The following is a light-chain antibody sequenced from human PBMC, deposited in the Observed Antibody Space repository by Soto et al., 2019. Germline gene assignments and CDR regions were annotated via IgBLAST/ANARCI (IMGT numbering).Light chain of an antibody. V-gene: IGKV3-20*01. J-gene: IGKJ1*01. CDR2: GTS. CDR1: QTVNGNY. CDR3: QQCGSLPGT. Sequence: ETVLTQSPGTLSLSPGEQATLSCRASQTVNGNYLGWYQQKPGQAPRLIIYGTSSRATGIPDRFSGSGSGTDFTLTISRLEPEDFAVYYCQQCGSLPGTFGQGTKVDIK.